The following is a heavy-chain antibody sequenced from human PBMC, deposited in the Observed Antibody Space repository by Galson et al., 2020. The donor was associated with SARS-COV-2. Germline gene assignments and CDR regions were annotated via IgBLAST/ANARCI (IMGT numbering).Heavy chain of an antibody. V-gene: IGHV4-38-2*02. J-gene: IGHJ2*01. Sequence: SETLTLTCTVSGYSVSTTNYWGWVRQPPGRGLEWIGSVYPSGTTYYNPSLKSRVTISVDTSKNQFSLRLDSVTAADTALYYCARQGVNMIVLVTVPGWYFDLWGRVTLVPVSS. D-gene: IGHD3-22*01. CDR1: GYSVSTTNY. CDR3: ARQGVNMIVLVTVPGWYFDL. CDR2: VYPSGTT.